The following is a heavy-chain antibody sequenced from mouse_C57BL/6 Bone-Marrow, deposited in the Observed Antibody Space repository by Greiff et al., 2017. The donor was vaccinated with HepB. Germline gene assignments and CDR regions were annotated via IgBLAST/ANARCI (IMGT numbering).Heavy chain of an antibody. D-gene: IGHD2-5*01. V-gene: IGHV1-19*01. CDR3: ARGGYSNHY. CDR2: INPYNGGT. Sequence: VQLKESGPVLVKPGASVKMSCKASGYTFTDYYMNWVKQSHGKSLEWIGVINPYNGGTSYNQKFKGKATLTVDKSSSTAYMELNRLTSEDSAVYYCARGGYSNHYWGQGTTLTVSS. J-gene: IGHJ2*01. CDR1: GYTFTDYY.